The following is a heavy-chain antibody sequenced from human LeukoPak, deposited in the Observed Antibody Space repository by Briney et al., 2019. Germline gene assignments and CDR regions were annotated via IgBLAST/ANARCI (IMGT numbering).Heavy chain of an antibody. CDR2: IYYSGST. V-gene: IGHV4-39*07. CDR3: ARESKEEPYYYYKDV. Sequence: PSETLSLTCTVSGGSISSSSYYCGWIRQPPGKGLEWIGSIYYSGSTYYNPSLKSRVTISVDTSKNQFSLKLSSVTAADTAVYYCARESKEEPYYYYKDVWGKGTTVTVSS. CDR1: GGSISSSSYY. D-gene: IGHD1-26*01. J-gene: IGHJ6*03.